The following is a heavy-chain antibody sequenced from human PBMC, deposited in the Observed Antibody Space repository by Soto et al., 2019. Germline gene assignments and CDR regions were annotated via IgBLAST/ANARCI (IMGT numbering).Heavy chain of an antibody. CDR1: GGSFGSSA. CDR3: ARLRRDWGDAFDL. Sequence: QVQLVQSGADVKKPGSSVKVSCKTSGGSFGSSAISWVRQAPAQGLEWMGEIIPVFDKANYAQNFQDRLTITADESTGTGFMQLSSLRSDDTAVYFCARLRRDWGDAFDLWGQGTFVTVSS. J-gene: IGHJ3*01. V-gene: IGHV1-69*01. D-gene: IGHD3-16*01. CDR2: IIPVFDKA.